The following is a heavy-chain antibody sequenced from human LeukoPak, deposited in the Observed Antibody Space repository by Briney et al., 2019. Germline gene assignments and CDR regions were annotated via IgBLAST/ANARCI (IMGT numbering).Heavy chain of an antibody. D-gene: IGHD1-26*01. CDR2: INHSGST. V-gene: IGHV4-34*01. CDR1: GGSFSGYY. CDR3: ARGGVWELRFDY. J-gene: IGHJ4*02. Sequence: SETLSLTCAVYGGSFSGYYWSWIRQPPGKGLEWIGEINHSGSTNYNPSLKSRVTISVDTSKNQFSLKLSSVTAAVTAVYYCARGGVWELRFDYWGQGTLVTVSS.